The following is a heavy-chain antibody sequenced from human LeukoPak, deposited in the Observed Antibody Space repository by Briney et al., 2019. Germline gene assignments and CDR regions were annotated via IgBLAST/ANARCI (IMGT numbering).Heavy chain of an antibody. D-gene: IGHD3-3*01. J-gene: IGHJ6*02. CDR3: ARDSRSGGNIWSASLRKDYYYYYGMDV. CDR1: GGSISSYY. CDR2: IYYSGST. V-gene: IGHV4-59*01. Sequence: PSETLSLTCTVSGGSISSYYWSWIRQPPGKGLEWIGYIYYSGSTNYNPSLKSRVTISVDTSKNQFSLKLSSVTAADTAVYYCARDSRSGGNIWSASLRKDYYYYYGMDVWGQGTTVTVSS.